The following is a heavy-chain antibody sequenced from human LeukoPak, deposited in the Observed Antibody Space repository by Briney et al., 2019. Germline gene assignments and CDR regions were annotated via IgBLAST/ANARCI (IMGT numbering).Heavy chain of an antibody. Sequence: PGRSLRLSCAASGFTFSNYAMHWVRQAPGKGLEWVAIISFDGSKKYYADSVKGRFTISRDNSNYTLYLQVNSLTTEDTAVYYCARGRGGPLSRWGQGTLVTVST. CDR2: ISFDGSKK. V-gene: IGHV3-30*04. CDR1: GFTFSNYA. CDR3: ARGRGGPLSR. J-gene: IGHJ4*02. D-gene: IGHD2-15*01.